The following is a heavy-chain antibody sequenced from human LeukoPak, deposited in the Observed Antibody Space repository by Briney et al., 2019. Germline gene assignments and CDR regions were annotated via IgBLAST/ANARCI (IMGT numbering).Heavy chain of an antibody. Sequence: GGSLRLSCAASGFTFSSYGMHWVRQAPGKGLEWVAVISYDGSNKYYADSVKGRFTISRDNSKNTLYLQMNSLRAEDTAVYYCARDSRDYALGYFDYWGQGTLVTVSS. CDR3: ARDSRDYALGYFDY. CDR1: GFTFSSYG. D-gene: IGHD2-2*01. CDR2: ISYDGSNK. J-gene: IGHJ4*02. V-gene: IGHV3-30*19.